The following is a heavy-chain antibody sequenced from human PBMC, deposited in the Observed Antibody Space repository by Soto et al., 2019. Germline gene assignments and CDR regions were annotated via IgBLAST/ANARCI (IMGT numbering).Heavy chain of an antibody. Sequence: EVQLLESGGGLVQPGGSLRLSCAASGFTFSSYAMTWVRQAPAQGLEWVSGISGSGGGTYYADSVKGRFTISRDSSKNTLYLQMDSLRAEDTVVYYCAKKTDSSSPWGALDIWGQGTMVSVSS. CDR1: GFTFSSYA. V-gene: IGHV3-23*01. CDR3: AKKTDSSSPWGALDI. D-gene: IGHD6-6*01. CDR2: ISGSGGGT. J-gene: IGHJ3*02.